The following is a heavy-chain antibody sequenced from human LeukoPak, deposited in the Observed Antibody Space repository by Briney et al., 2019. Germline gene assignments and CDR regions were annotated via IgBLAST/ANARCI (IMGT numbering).Heavy chain of an antibody. V-gene: IGHV4-59*12. D-gene: IGHD6-13*01. J-gene: IGHJ4*02. Sequence: SETLSLTCTVSGGSISSYYWSWIRQPPGKGLEWIGYIYYSGSTNYNPSLKSRVTISVDTSKNQFSLQLNSVTPEDTAVYYCARGGSIAAAGPLDYWGQGTLVTVSS. CDR3: ARGGSIAAAGPLDY. CDR2: IYYSGST. CDR1: GGSISSYY.